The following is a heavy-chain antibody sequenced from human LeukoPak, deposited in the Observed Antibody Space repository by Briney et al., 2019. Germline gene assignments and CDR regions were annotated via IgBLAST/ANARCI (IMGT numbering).Heavy chain of an antibody. Sequence: ASVTVSCKASGYTFTGYYMHWVRQAPGQGLEWMGWINPNSGGTNYAQKFQGRVTMTRDTSISTAYMELSRLRSDDTAVYYCARDEQWLVRGDFDYWGQGNLVSVPS. CDR3: ARDEQWLVRGDFDY. D-gene: IGHD6-19*01. CDR2: INPNSGGT. CDR1: GYTFTGYY. V-gene: IGHV1-2*02. J-gene: IGHJ4*02.